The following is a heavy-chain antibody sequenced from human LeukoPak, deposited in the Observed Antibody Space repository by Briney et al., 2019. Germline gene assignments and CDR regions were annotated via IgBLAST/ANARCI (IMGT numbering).Heavy chain of an antibody. D-gene: IGHD4-11*01. V-gene: IGHV4-39*01. Sequence: SETPSLTCTVSGGSIRSSTYYWGWIRQPPGKGLEWIGSIFYSGSTYYNPSLKSRVTISVDTSKNQFSVKLNSVTAADTAVYYCARQESSNWDWGQGTLVTVSS. CDR2: IFYSGST. CDR1: GGSIRSSTYY. J-gene: IGHJ4*02. CDR3: ARQESSNWD.